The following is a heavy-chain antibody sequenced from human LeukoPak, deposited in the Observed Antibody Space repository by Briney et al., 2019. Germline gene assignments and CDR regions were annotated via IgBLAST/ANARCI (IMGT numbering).Heavy chain of an antibody. D-gene: IGHD3-22*01. V-gene: IGHV1-2*02. Sequence: ASVKVSCKASGYSFTGYFIHWVRQAPGQGLEWMGWINPNSGGTNYAQKFQGRVTLARDTSITTAYMELSRLRSDDTAVYYCARGDYYYDSSAYYAVPGVDWGQGTLVTVSS. CDR2: INPNSGGT. CDR1: GYSFTGYF. J-gene: IGHJ4*02. CDR3: ARGDYYYDSSAYYAVPGVD.